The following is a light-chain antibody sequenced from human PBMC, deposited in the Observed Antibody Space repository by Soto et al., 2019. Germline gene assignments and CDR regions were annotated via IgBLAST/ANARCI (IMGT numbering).Light chain of an antibody. Sequence: IQMTQYPSTLSASVGDTVTVTCQASQSVSCWLAWYQQKPGEAPKLLIYDASALTRGVPSRFSGSGSGTKFTLTIASLQPDDFATYYCQQYETFSGTFGPVGKVHI. CDR3: QQYETFSGT. J-gene: IGKJ1*01. CDR2: DAS. CDR1: QSVSCW. V-gene: IGKV1-5*01.